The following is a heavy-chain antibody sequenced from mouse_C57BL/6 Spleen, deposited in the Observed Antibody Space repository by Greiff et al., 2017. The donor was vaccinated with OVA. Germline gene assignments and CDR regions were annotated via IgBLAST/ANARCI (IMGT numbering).Heavy chain of an antibody. J-gene: IGHJ4*01. D-gene: IGHD4-1*01. CDR3: ARWTRNWDGDYYAMDY. V-gene: IGHV1-9*01. CDR2: ILPGSGST. CDR1: GYTFTGYW. Sequence: QVQLQQSGAELMKPGASVKLSCKATGYTFTGYWIEWVKQRPGHGLEWIGEILPGSGSTNYNEKFKGKATFTADTSSNTAYMQLSSLTTEDSAIYYCARWTRNWDGDYYAMDYWGQGTSVTVSS.